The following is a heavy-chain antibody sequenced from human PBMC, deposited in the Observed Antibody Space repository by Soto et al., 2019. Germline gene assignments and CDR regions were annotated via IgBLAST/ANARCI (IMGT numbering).Heavy chain of an antibody. CDR2: ISYDGSNK. V-gene: IGHV3-30-3*01. D-gene: IGHD3-16*01. CDR3: ARDFVRSYEAKYYYYGMDV. Sequence: GGSLRLSCAASGFSISNNYMAWVRQGPGKGLEWVAVISYDGSNKYYADSVKGRFTISRDNSKNTLYLQMNSLRAEDTAVYYCARDFVRSYEAKYYYYGMDVWGQGTTVTVSS. CDR1: GFSISNNY. J-gene: IGHJ6*02.